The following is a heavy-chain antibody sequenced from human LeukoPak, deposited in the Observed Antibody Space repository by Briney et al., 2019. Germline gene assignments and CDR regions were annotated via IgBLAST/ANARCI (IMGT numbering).Heavy chain of an antibody. J-gene: IGHJ4*02. Sequence: PGGSLRLSCAASGFTFSSYAMHWVRQAPGKGLEWVAVISYDGSNKYYADSVKGRFTISRDNSKNTLYLQMHSLRAEDTALYYCAKDFIEWGQGTLVTVSS. CDR1: GFTFSSYA. CDR2: ISYDGSNK. V-gene: IGHV3-30*04. CDR3: AKDFIE.